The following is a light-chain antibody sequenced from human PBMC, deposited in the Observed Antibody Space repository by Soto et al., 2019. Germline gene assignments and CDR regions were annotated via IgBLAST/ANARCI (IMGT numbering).Light chain of an antibody. CDR3: QQYGGLPLT. J-gene: IGKJ4*01. V-gene: IGKV3-20*01. CDR1: QSVRSNF. Sequence: EIVLTQSPGTLSLSPGDRATLSCRASQSVRSNFLAWYQQKPGQAPKFLIYDASTRAPGIPDRFTGSGSGTDFTLTISRLEPEDFAVYYCQQYGGLPLTFGGWTKVEIK. CDR2: DAS.